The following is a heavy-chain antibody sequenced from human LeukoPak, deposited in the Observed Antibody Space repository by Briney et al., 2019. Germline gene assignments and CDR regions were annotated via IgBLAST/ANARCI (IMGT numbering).Heavy chain of an antibody. Sequence: GGSLRLSCAASGFTFSSYSMNWVRQAPGKGLEWVSSISSSSYIYYADSVKGRFTISRDNAKNSLYLQMNSLRAEDTAVYYCARSYSTSWYGPFDYWGQGTLVTVSS. D-gene: IGHD6-13*01. J-gene: IGHJ4*02. CDR2: ISSSSYI. V-gene: IGHV3-21*01. CDR3: ARSYSTSWYGPFDY. CDR1: GFTFSSYS.